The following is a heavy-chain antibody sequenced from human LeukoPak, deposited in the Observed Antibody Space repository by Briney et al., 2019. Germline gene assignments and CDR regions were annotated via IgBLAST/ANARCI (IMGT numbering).Heavy chain of an antibody. Sequence: ASVKVSCKASGYTFTSYAMNWVRQAPGQGLEWMGWINTNTGNPTYAQGLTGRFVFSLDTSVNTAYLQISSLKAEDTAVYYCARDPRAGTGKVVDIWGQGTMVTVSS. CDR2: INTNTGNP. CDR1: GYTFTSYA. V-gene: IGHV7-4-1*02. D-gene: IGHD6-13*01. CDR3: ARDPRAGTGKVVDI. J-gene: IGHJ3*02.